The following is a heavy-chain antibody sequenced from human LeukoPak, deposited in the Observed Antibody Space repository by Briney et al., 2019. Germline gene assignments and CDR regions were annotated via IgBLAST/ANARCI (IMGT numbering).Heavy chain of an antibody. D-gene: IGHD2-15*01. CDR3: ARGGPNCSGGSCYGAATETDY. V-gene: IGHV4-59*01. J-gene: IGHJ4*02. Sequence: PSETLSLTCTVSGGSISSYYWSWIRQPPGKGLEWIGYIYYSGSTNYNPSLKSRVTISVDTSKNQFSLKLSSVTAADTAVCYCARGGPNCSGGSCYGAATETDYWGQGTLVTVSS. CDR1: GGSISSYY. CDR2: IYYSGST.